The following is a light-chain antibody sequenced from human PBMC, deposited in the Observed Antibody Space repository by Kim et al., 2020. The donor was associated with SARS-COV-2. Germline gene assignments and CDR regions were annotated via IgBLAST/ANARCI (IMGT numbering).Light chain of an antibody. Sequence: PPGERATLSCRASQSVNSNALAWYQQKPGQAPRLLSFGASSRATGIPDRFSGSGSGTDFTLTISRLEPEDFAVYYCHHYGRSPITFGQGTRLEIK. V-gene: IGKV3-20*01. CDR3: HHYGRSPIT. CDR2: GAS. J-gene: IGKJ5*01. CDR1: QSVNSNA.